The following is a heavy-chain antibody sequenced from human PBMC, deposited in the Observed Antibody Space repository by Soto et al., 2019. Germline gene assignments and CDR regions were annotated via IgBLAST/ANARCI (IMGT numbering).Heavy chain of an antibody. CDR3: ARDSPIGSTYSGYDAIDS. D-gene: IGHD5-12*01. CDR2: TIPILDVA. V-gene: IGHV1-69*04. CDR1: GGTFSIST. Sequence: SVKVSCKASGGTFSISTFTLVRQAPGQGLEWMGRTIPILDVADYAQDFQGRVTITADKSTSTAYMELTSLTSKDTAVYYCARDSPIGSTYSGYDAIDSWGQGTLVTVS. J-gene: IGHJ4*02.